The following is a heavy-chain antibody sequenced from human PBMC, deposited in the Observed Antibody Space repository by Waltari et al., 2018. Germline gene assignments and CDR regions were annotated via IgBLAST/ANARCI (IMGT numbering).Heavy chain of an antibody. D-gene: IGHD6-19*01. CDR2: VSHSGST. CDR1: GGSFRSGYY. Sequence: QVQLQQSGPGQVKPSETLPPTCAVTGGSFRSGYYWRWIRQPLGKGLEWIGSVSHSGSTYYNPSLKSRVTISIHMSKHQFSLELRSVTAADTAVYFCASDLGGTAVATDAFDIWGQGTMVIVSS. J-gene: IGHJ3*02. CDR3: ASDLGGTAVATDAFDI. V-gene: IGHV4-38-2*01.